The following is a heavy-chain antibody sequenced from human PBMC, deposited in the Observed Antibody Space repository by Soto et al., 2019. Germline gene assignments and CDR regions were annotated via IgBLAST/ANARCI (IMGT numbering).Heavy chain of an antibody. CDR3: ARGLSVYCSGGSCYGGNWFDP. Sequence: ASVKVSCKASGGTFSSYTISWVRQAPGQGLEWMGRIIPILGIANYAQKFQGRVTITADKSTSTAYMELSSLRSEDTAVYYCARGLSVYCSGGSCYGGNWFDPWGQGTLVTVSS. D-gene: IGHD2-15*01. J-gene: IGHJ5*02. CDR2: IIPILGIA. CDR1: GGTFSSYT. V-gene: IGHV1-69*02.